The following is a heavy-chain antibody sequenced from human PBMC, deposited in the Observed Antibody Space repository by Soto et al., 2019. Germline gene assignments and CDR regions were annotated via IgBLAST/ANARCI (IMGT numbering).Heavy chain of an antibody. CDR1: GGSISSGGYY. CDR2: VYYTGST. J-gene: IGHJ1*01. V-gene: IGHV4-31*03. Sequence: QVQLQESGPGLVKPSQTLSLTCTVSGGSISSGGYYWSCIRQYPGLGLEGIGAVYYTGSTYYKRPLRSRLTMSVDTSKNHFSLMLTSVTAEDTAVYYCAREYSIGWYGYFQHWGQGIQVTLSS. D-gene: IGHD6-19*01. CDR3: AREYSIGWYGYFQH.